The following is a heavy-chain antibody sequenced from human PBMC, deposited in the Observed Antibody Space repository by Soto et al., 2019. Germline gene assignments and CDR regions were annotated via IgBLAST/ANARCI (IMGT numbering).Heavy chain of an antibody. V-gene: IGHV4-4*02. D-gene: IGHD6-19*01. CDR1: GGSISSSNW. CDR2: IYSSGST. Sequence: SETLSLTCAVSGGSISSSNWWSWVRQPPGKGLEWIGYIYSSGSTNYNPSLKSRLTMSVDTSKNQFSLNLTSVTAADTAVYYCARFGSIAVTRFDYWGQGVLVT. J-gene: IGHJ4*02. CDR3: ARFGSIAVTRFDY.